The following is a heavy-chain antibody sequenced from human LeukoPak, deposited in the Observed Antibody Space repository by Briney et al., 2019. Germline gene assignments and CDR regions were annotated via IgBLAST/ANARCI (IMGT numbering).Heavy chain of an antibody. D-gene: IGHD3-22*01. CDR2: IRYDGSNK. V-gene: IGHV3-30*02. CDR1: GFTFSSYG. CDR3: AKDGSYYHYYDSSGYYDGFDY. J-gene: IGHJ4*02. Sequence: GGSLRLSCAASGFTFSSYGMHWVRQAPGKGLEWVAFIRYDGSNKYYADSVKGRFTISRDNSKNTLYLQMNSLRAEDTAVYYCAKDGSYYHYYDSSGYYDGFDYWGQGTLVTVSS.